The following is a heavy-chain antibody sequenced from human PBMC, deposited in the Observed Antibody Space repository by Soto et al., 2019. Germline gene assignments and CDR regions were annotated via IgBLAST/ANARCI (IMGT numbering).Heavy chain of an antibody. D-gene: IGHD3-3*01. V-gene: IGHV4-30-2*01. Sequence: SETLSLTCAVSGGSISSGGYSWSWIRQPPGKGLEWIGYIYHSGSTYYNPSLKSRVTISVDRSKNQFSLKLSSVTAADTAVYYCARDMGSDDLWSGHPHPYGLDVWGQGTTVTVSS. J-gene: IGHJ6*02. CDR3: ARDMGSDDLWSGHPHPYGLDV. CDR2: IYHSGST. CDR1: GGSISSGGYS.